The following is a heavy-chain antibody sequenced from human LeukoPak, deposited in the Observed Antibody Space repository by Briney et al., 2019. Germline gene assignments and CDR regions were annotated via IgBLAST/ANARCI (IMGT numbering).Heavy chain of an antibody. D-gene: IGHD6-19*01. J-gene: IGHJ3*02. CDR3: ARDKGVTVAGTYSFDI. V-gene: IGHV3-49*04. CDR1: GFTFGDYA. CDR2: IRSKVYGGTT. Sequence: GGSLRLSCTGSGFTFGDYAMNWVRQAPGKGLEWVGFIRSKVYGGTTEYGASVKGRFIISRDDSKSIADLQMYSLKTEDTAAYYCARDKGVTVAGTYSFDIWGQGTLVTVSS.